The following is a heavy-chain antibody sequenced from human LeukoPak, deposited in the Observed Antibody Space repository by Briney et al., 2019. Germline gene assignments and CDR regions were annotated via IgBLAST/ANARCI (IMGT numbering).Heavy chain of an antibody. Sequence: GASVKVSCKASGGTFSSYTISWVRQAPGQGLEWMGRIIPILGIANYAQKFQGRVTITADKSTSAAYMELSSLRSEDTAVYYCARDDPDYSSFDPWGQGTLVTVSS. V-gene: IGHV1-69*04. CDR3: ARDDPDYSSFDP. J-gene: IGHJ5*02. CDR1: GGTFSSYT. CDR2: IIPILGIA. D-gene: IGHD4-11*01.